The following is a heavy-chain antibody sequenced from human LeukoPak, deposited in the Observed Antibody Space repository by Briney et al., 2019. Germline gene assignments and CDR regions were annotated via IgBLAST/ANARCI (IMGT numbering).Heavy chain of an antibody. CDR3: TRGTVTTHFDY. CDR2: IRSKAYGGTT. Sequence: GGSLRLSCAASGFTFSNCAMSWVRQAPGKGLEWVGFIRSKAYGGTTEYAASVKGRFTISRDDSKSIAYLQMNSLKTEDTAVYYCTRGTVTTHFDYWGQGTLVTVSS. CDR1: GFTFSNCA. J-gene: IGHJ4*02. D-gene: IGHD4-17*01. V-gene: IGHV3-49*04.